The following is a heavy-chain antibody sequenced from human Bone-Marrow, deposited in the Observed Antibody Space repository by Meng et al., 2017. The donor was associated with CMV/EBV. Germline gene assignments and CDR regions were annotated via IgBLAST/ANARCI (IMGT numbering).Heavy chain of an antibody. D-gene: IGHD3-22*01. CDR2: FYSSGIT. J-gene: IGHJ4*02. CDR1: GFTGSSNY. CDR3: ARESYYYDSSGYYHFDY. V-gene: IGHV3-53*01. Sequence: GVLKISCAASGFTGSSNYMSWVRQAPGKGLECVSVFYSSGITYYADSVKGRFTISSDNSKTTLYLQMNSLRAEDTAVYYCARESYYYDSSGYYHFDYWGQGTLVTVSS.